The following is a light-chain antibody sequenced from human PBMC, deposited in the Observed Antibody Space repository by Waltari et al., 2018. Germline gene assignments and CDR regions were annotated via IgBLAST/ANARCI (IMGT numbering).Light chain of an antibody. CDR3: QHLNSYPVT. Sequence: DIQVTQSPSFLSASVGDRGTSTCRASQGISSYLAWYQQKPGKAPKLLIYTASTLQSGVPSRFSGSGSGTEFTLTISSLQPEDFATYYCQHLNSYPVTFGQGTKLEIK. V-gene: IGKV1-9*01. J-gene: IGKJ2*01. CDR2: TAS. CDR1: QGISSY.